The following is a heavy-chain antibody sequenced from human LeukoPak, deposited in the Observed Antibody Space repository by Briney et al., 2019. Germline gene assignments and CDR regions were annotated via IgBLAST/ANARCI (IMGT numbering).Heavy chain of an antibody. CDR3: ARDFRDYDFWSGPVGN. J-gene: IGHJ4*02. Sequence: SETLSLTCTVSGGSISSGDYYWSWIRQPPGKGLEWIGYIYYSGSTYYNPSLKSRVTISVDTSKNQFSLKLSSVTAADTAVYYCARDFRDYDFWSGPVGNWGQGTLVTVSS. CDR2: IYYSGST. D-gene: IGHD3-3*01. V-gene: IGHV4-30-4*01. CDR1: GGSISSGDYY.